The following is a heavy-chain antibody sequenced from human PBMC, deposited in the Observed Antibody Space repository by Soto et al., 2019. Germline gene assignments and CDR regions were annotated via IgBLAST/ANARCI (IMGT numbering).Heavy chain of an antibody. J-gene: IGHJ6*02. CDR2: INSDGSST. D-gene: IGHD1-26*01. CDR3: ARTIGLLGANFPSPESYYYGMDV. CDR1: GFTFSSYW. Sequence: GGSLRLSCAASGFTFSSYWMHLVRQAPGKGLVWVSRINSDGSSTSYADSVKGRFTISRDNAKNTLYLQMNSLRAEDTAVYYCARTIGLLGANFPSPESYYYGMDVWGQGTTVTVSS. V-gene: IGHV3-74*01.